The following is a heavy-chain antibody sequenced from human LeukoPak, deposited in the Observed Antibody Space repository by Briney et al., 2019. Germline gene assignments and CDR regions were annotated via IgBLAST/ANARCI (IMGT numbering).Heavy chain of an antibody. CDR3: ARGEVEMATITAFDY. Sequence: SVKVSCKASGGTFSSYAISWVRQAPGQGLEWMGGIIPIFGTANYAQKFQGRVTITADESTSTAYMELSSLRSEDTAVYYCARGEVEMATITAFDYWGQGTLSPSPQ. V-gene: IGHV1-69*13. J-gene: IGHJ4*02. CDR2: IIPIFGTA. D-gene: IGHD5-24*01. CDR1: GGTFSSYA.